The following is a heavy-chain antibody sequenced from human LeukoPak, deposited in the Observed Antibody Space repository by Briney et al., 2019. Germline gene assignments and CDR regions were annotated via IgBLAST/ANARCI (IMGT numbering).Heavy chain of an antibody. J-gene: IGHJ4*02. Sequence: GSLRLSCTASGFTFGDYAMSWVRQAPGKGLEWVAVISYDGSNKYYADSVKGRFTISRDNSKNTLYLQMNSLRAEDTAVYYCARGSPHTYYDILTGYPEYYFDYWGQGTLVTVSS. D-gene: IGHD3-9*01. CDR2: ISYDGSNK. CDR1: GFTFGDYA. CDR3: ARGSPHTYYDILTGYPEYYFDY. V-gene: IGHV3-30-3*01.